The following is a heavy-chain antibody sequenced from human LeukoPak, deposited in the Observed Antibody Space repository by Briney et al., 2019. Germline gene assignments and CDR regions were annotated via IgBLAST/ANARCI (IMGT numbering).Heavy chain of an antibody. D-gene: IGHD3-16*01. J-gene: IGHJ4*02. CDR3: ARGEYSNGYPYRLDS. CDR2: INPKSGDA. Sequence: ASVKVSCKASGSTFSNYHINWVRQASGQGPEWMGWINPKSGDASYNQAFQGRVTMTRDTSISTAYMELNRLRSDDTAMYYCARGEYSNGYPYRLDSWGQGTLVTVSS. V-gene: IGHV1-2*02. CDR1: GSTFSNYH.